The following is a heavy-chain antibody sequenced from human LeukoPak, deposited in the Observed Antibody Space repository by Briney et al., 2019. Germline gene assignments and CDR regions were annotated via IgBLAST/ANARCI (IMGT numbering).Heavy chain of an antibody. Sequence: GGSLRLSCAASGFTFSGYWMHWVRQAPGKGLVWVSRISPDGTTTNYADSAEGRFIISRDNAKNTLYLQMNGLRDEDAAVYYCARAGNYYDSSAPLFDYWGQGTLVTVSS. V-gene: IGHV3-74*01. J-gene: IGHJ4*02. D-gene: IGHD3-22*01. CDR3: ARAGNYYDSSAPLFDY. CDR2: ISPDGTTT. CDR1: GFTFSGYW.